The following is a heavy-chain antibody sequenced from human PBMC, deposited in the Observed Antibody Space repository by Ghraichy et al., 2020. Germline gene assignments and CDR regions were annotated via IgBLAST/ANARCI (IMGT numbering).Heavy chain of an antibody. D-gene: IGHD6-13*01. V-gene: IGHV3-23*01. CDR1: GISLSNHA. J-gene: IGHJ4*02. Sequence: GGSLRLSCAASGISLSNHAVTWVRQAPGKGLVWVSSISASDGSTYYADSVKGRFTISRDNSQNTMFLKMNSLRSDDTAVYYCATDPGYRSVWYYINCWGQGTLVIVSS. CDR2: ISASDGST. CDR3: ATDPGYRSVWYYINC.